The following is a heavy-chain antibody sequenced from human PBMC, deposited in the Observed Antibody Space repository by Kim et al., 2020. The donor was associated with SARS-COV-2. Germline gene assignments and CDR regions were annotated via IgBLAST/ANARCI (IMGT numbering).Heavy chain of an antibody. CDR2: IYYSGTT. D-gene: IGHD5-12*01. CDR3: ARARGYNYVFY. Sequence: SETLSLTCTVSGGSISTSSYYWGWIRQPPGKGLEWIGSIYYSGTTYYNPSLKSRVTISADTSRNQLSLKLTSVTATDTAVYYCARARGYNYVFYSGQGVLVTVSS. V-gene: IGHV4-39*01. CDR1: GGSISTSSYY. J-gene: IGHJ4*02.